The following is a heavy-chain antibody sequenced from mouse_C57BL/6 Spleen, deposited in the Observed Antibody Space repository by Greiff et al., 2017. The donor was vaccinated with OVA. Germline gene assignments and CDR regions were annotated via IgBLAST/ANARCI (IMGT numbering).Heavy chain of an antibody. D-gene: IGHD2-5*01. CDR2: IYPGDGDT. CDR3: ARSYSNSHYAMDY. CDR1: GYAFSSSW. V-gene: IGHV1-82*01. J-gene: IGHJ4*01. Sequence: QVQLKQSGPELVKPGASVKISCKASGYAFSSSWMNWVKQRPGKGLEWIGRIYPGDGDTNYNGKFKGKATLTADKSSSTAYMQLSSLTSEDSAVYFCARSYSNSHYAMDYWGQGTSVTVSS.